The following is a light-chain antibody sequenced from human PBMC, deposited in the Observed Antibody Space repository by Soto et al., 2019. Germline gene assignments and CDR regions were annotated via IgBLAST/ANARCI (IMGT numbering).Light chain of an antibody. Sequence: EIVITQSPATLSVSPGERATLSCRASQSVSSDLAWYHQKPGQAPRLLIYGASTRATGIPARFSGSGSGTEFTLTISSLQSEDFAVYYCQQYNSWPYTFGQGTKVDIK. J-gene: IGKJ2*01. V-gene: IGKV3-15*01. CDR2: GAS. CDR1: QSVSSD. CDR3: QQYNSWPYT.